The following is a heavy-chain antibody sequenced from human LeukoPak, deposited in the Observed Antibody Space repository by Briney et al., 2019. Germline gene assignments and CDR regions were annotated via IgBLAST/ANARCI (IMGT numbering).Heavy chain of an antibody. CDR1: GYTFTGYY. CDR3: ARVGYCSGGSCYPHAFDI. Sequence: ASVKVSCKASGYTFTGYYMHWVRQAPGQGLEWMGWINPNSGGTNYAQKFQGRVTMTRDTSISTAYMGLSRLRSDDTAVYYCARVGYCSGGSCYPHAFDIWGQGTMVTVSS. D-gene: IGHD2-15*01. J-gene: IGHJ3*02. CDR2: INPNSGGT. V-gene: IGHV1-2*02.